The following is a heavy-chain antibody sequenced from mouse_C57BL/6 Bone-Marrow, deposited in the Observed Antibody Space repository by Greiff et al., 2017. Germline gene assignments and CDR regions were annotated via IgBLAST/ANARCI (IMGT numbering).Heavy chain of an antibody. Sequence: DVKLVESGGDLVKPGGSLKLSCAASGFTFSSYGMSWVRQTPDKRLEWVATISSGGSYTYYPDSVKGRFTISRDNAKNTLYLQMSSLKSEDTAMYYCARPKRGNYFDYWGPGTTLTVSS. CDR3: ARPKRGNYFDY. V-gene: IGHV5-6*02. CDR2: ISSGGSYT. CDR1: GFTFSSYG. J-gene: IGHJ2*01.